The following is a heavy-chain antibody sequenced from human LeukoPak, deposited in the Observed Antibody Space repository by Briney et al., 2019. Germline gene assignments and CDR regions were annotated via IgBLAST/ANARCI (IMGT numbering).Heavy chain of an antibody. J-gene: IGHJ4*02. V-gene: IGHV7-4-1*02. Sequence: ASVKVSCKASGYTFTRYGINWVRQAPGQGLEWMGWINTNTGNPTYAQGFTGRFVFSLDTSVSTAYLQISSLKAEDTAVYYCALHYYASSGYFPWPDYWGQGTLVTVSS. D-gene: IGHD3-22*01. CDR2: INTNTGNP. CDR3: ALHYYASSGYFPWPDY. CDR1: GYTFTRYG.